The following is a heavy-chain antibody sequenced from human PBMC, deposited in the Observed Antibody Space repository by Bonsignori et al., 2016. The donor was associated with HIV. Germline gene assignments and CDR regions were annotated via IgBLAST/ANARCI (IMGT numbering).Heavy chain of an antibody. CDR1: GYSFTSYW. CDR3: ARHSYDYVWGSYRYYYYYMDV. V-gene: IGHV5-51*01. D-gene: IGHD3-16*02. J-gene: IGHJ6*03. CDR2: IYPGDSDT. Sequence: KVSCKGSGYSFTSYWIGWVRQMPGKGLEWMGIIYPGDSDTRYSPSFQGQVTISADKSISTAYLQWSSLKASDTAMYYCARHSYDYVWGSYRYYYYYMDVWGKGTTVTVSS.